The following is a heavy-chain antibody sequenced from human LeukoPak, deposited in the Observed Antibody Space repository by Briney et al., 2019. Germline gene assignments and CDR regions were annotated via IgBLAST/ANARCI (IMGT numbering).Heavy chain of an antibody. CDR2: TYYRSKWYN. CDR1: GDSVSSNSAA. J-gene: IGHJ4*02. V-gene: IGHV6-1*01. D-gene: IGHD1-26*01. Sequence: SQTLSLTCAISGDSVSSNSAAWNWIRQSPSRGLECLGRTYYRSKWYNDYAVSVKSRITINPDTSKNQFSRQLNSVTPEDTAVYYCAREPLRGWEGYFDYWGQGTLVTVS. CDR3: AREPLRGWEGYFDY.